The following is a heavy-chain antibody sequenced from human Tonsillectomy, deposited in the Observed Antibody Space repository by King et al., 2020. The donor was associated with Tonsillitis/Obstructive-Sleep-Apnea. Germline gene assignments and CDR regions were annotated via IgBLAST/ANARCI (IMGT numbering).Heavy chain of an antibody. CDR3: AKAYSSGYACDI. D-gene: IGHD6-19*01. CDR2: ISWNSGNI. Sequence: VQLVESGGGLVQPGRSLRLSCAASGFTFDDYAMHWVRQAPGKGLEWVSGISWNSGNIGYADSVKGRFTISRDNAKNSLYLQMNSLRAEDTALYYCAKAYSSGYACDIWGQGTMLTVSS. J-gene: IGHJ3*02. CDR1: GFTFDDYA. V-gene: IGHV3-9*01.